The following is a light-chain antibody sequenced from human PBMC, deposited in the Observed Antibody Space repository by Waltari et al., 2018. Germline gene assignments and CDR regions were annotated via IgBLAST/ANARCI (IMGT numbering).Light chain of an antibody. CDR1: QLGDQY. CDR3: QAWDSSTAWV. Sequence: SYELTQPPSVPVSTGQTARIPCSGDQLGDQYACWYQQKPGQSPVLVIYQDSKRPSGIPERFSGSNSGNAATLTISGTQAMDEADYYCQAWDSSTAWVFGGGTKLTVL. J-gene: IGLJ3*02. V-gene: IGLV3-1*01. CDR2: QDS.